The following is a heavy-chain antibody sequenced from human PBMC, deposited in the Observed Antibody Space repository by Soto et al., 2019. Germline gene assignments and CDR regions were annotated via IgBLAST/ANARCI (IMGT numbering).Heavy chain of an antibody. J-gene: IGHJ6*03. D-gene: IGHD3-16*01. V-gene: IGHV1-2*04. CDR3: ARSDGGSYYYMDV. Sequence: ASVKVSCKASGYRFTGYYMHWVRRAPGQGLEWMGSINPNSGVTDYAQKFQDWVTMTRDTSISTVYMELSRLRSDDTAVYYCARSDGGSYYYMDVWGKGTTVTVSS. CDR2: INPNSGVT. CDR1: GYRFTGYY.